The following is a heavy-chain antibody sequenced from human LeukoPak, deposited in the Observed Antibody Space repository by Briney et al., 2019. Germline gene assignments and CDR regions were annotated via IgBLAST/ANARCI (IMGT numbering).Heavy chain of an antibody. CDR3: ARQEYCSGGSCYTWFDS. CDR1: GYSFTSYW. D-gene: IGHD2-15*01. Sequence: GESLQISCQGSGYSFTSYWIGWVRQMPGKGLEWMGIIYPGDSDTRYSPSFQGQVTISADKSINTAYLQWSSPKASDTAMYYCARQEYCSGGSCYTWFDSWGQGTLVTVSS. CDR2: IYPGDSDT. V-gene: IGHV5-51*01. J-gene: IGHJ5*01.